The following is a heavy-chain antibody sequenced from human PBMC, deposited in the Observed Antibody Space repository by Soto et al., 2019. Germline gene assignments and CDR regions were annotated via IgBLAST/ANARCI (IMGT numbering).Heavy chain of an antibody. CDR3: ATTGPY. J-gene: IGHJ4*02. Sequence: PGGSLRLSCAASGFTFSTYNMHWVRQAPGKGLEWVAVIWFDGSNKFYADSVKGRFTISRDNSKNTVSLQMNSLRDEDSAAYYCATTGPYWGQGTLVTVSS. CDR2: IWFDGSNK. CDR1: GFTFSTYN. V-gene: IGHV3-33*01.